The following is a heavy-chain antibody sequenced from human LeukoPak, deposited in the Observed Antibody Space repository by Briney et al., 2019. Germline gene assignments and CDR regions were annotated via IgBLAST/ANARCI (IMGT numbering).Heavy chain of an antibody. CDR3: AREYTSTSVRHFDF. J-gene: IGHJ4*02. V-gene: IGHV4-4*07. CDR2: IYSSGST. D-gene: IGHD6-6*01. Sequence: PSETLSLTCTVSGGSFSSYYWAWSRQPAGKRLEWIGRIYSSGSTNYNPSLRSRVTISVDKSKNQFSLNLSSVTAADTGVYYCAREYTSTSVRHFDFGGQGTLVTVPS. CDR1: GGSFSSYY.